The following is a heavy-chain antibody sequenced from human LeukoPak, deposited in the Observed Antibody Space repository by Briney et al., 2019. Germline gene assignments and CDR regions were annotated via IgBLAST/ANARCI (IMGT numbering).Heavy chain of an antibody. D-gene: IGHD3-3*01. CDR1: GGSFSGYY. CDR3: ARGRTYYDFWSGYYTPYYYYGMDV. J-gene: IGHJ6*02. V-gene: IGHV4-34*01. Sequence: SETLSLTCAVYGGSFSGYYWSWIRQPPGKGLEWIGEINHSGSTNYNPSLKSRVTISVDTSKNQFSLKPSSVTAAGTAVYYCARGRTYYDFWSGYYTPYYYYGMDVWGQGTTVTVSS. CDR2: INHSGST.